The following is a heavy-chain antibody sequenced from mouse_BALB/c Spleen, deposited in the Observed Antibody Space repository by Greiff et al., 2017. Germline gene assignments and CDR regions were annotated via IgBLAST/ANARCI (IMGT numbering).Heavy chain of an antibody. CDR3: AIDSSGLYAMDY. CDR2: IDPANGNT. V-gene: IGHV14-3*02. Sequence: VQLQQSGAELVKPGASVKLSCTASGFNIKDTYMHWVKQRPEQGLEWIGRIDPANGNTKYDPKFQGKATITADTSSNTAYLQLSSLTSEDTAVYYCAIDSSGLYAMDYWGQGTSVTVSS. J-gene: IGHJ4*01. CDR1: GFNIKDTY. D-gene: IGHD3-2*01.